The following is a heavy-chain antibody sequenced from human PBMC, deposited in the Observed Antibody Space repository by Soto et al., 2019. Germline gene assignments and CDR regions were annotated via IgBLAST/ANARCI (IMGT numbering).Heavy chain of an antibody. CDR2: MNPNSGNT. Sequence: QVQLVQSGAEVKKPGASVKVSCKASGYTFTSYDINWVRQATGQGLEWMGWMNPNSGNTGYAQKFQGRVTMTMNTSISTAYMELSSLRSEDTAVYYCATDCCDYVRAFSDYWGQGTLVTVSS. CDR1: GYTFTSYD. V-gene: IGHV1-8*01. CDR3: ATDCCDYVRAFSDY. J-gene: IGHJ4*02. D-gene: IGHD4-17*01.